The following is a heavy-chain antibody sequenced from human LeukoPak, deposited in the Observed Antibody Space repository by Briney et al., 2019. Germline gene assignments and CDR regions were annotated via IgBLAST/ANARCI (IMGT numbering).Heavy chain of an antibody. CDR3: AKRKYYGDYAATFDY. V-gene: IGHV3-23*01. J-gene: IGHJ4*02. Sequence: GGSLRLSCAASGFTFSSYAMSWVRQAPGKGLEWVSAISGSGGSRYYADSVKGRFTISRDNSKNTLYLQMNSLRAEDTAVYYCAKRKYYGDYAATFDYWGQGTLVTVSS. D-gene: IGHD4-17*01. CDR1: GFTFSSYA. CDR2: ISGSGGSR.